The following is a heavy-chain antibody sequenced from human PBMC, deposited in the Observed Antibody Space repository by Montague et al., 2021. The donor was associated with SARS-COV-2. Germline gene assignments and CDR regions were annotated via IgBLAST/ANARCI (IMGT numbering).Heavy chain of an antibody. Sequence: TLSLTCTVSSGSISRGGSISSGGYYWSWIRQHPGKGLEWIGYIYYSGSTSYNPSLKSRVTISVDPSKNQFSLKLSSVTAADTAVYYCARDLGHRYVAGWFDPWGQGTLVTVSS. CDR2: IYYSGST. J-gene: IGHJ5*02. CDR3: ARDLGHRYVAGWFDP. D-gene: IGHD5-18*01. CDR1: SGSISRGGSISSGGYY. V-gene: IGHV4-31*03.